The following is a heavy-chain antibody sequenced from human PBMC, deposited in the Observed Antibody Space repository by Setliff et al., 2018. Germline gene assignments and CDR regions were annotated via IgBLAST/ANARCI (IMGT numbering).Heavy chain of an antibody. D-gene: IGHD6-19*01. V-gene: IGHV4-61*09. CDR1: GGSISSGSDD. Sequence: SETMSLTCSVSGGSISSGSDDWTWIRQPAGKGLEWIGHMYTSGSTNYNPSLKSRVAISVDTSKNQFSLKLSSVTAADTAVYYCARAISGWYSAFYYYMDVWGKGTTVTVSS. J-gene: IGHJ6*03. CDR3: ARAISGWYSAFYYYMDV. CDR2: MYTSGST.